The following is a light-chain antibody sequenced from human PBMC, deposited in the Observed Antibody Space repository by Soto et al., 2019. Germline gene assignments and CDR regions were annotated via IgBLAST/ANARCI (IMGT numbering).Light chain of an antibody. CDR1: QSISSY. CDR3: QQSYSTPIT. V-gene: IGKV1-39*01. CDR2: AAS. J-gene: IGKJ5*01. Sequence: SHLIHYPTSLSASVGDRVTITFRASQSISSYLNWYQQKPGKAPKLLIYAASSLQSGVPSRFSGSGSGTDFTLTISSLQPEDFATYYCQQSYSTPITFGQGTRLEIK.